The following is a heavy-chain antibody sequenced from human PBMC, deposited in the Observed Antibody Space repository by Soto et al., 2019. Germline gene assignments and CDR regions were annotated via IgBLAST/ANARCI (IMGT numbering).Heavy chain of an antibody. CDR2: IYYSGST. J-gene: IGHJ6*02. CDR3: ARGGYEEGYYYYYYGMDV. Sequence: SDTLSLTCTVSGGSISSYYWSWIRQPPGKGLEWIGYIYYSGSTNYNPSLKSRVTISVDTSKNQFSLKLSSVTAADTAVYYCARGGYEEGYYYYYYGMDVWGQGTTVTVSS. V-gene: IGHV4-59*01. D-gene: IGHD6-13*01. CDR1: GGSISSYY.